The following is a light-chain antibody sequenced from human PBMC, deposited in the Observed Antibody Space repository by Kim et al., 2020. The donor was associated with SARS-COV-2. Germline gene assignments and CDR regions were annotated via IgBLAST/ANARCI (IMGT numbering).Light chain of an antibody. V-gene: IGKV6-21*02. J-gene: IGKJ1*01. CDR2: YAS. Sequence: VTPKKKVTIPGRASQSIGSSVHWYQQKPDQSPKLLIKYASQSISGVPSRFSGSGSGTDFTLTINSLEAEDAATYYCHQSSNLPWTFGQGTKVEIK. CDR1: QSIGSS. CDR3: HQSSNLPWT.